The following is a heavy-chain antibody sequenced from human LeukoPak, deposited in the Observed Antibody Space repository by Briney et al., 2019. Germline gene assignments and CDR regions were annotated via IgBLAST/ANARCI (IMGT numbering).Heavy chain of an antibody. CDR1: GGSISSCY. CDR2: IYYTGSS. Sequence: SETLSLTCTVSGGSISSCYWSWIRQPPGKGLEWLGYIYYTGSSNYNPSLKSRVSISVDTSKNQFSLKLSSVTAADTAVYYCARGPSAAVKYLDFWGQGTLVTVSS. D-gene: IGHD6-13*01. CDR3: ARGPSAAVKYLDF. J-gene: IGHJ4*02. V-gene: IGHV4-59*01.